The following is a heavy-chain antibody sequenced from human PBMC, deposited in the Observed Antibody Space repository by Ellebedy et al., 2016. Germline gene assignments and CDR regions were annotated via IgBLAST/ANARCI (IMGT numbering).Heavy chain of an antibody. D-gene: IGHD5-12*01. J-gene: IGHJ5*02. CDR2: IKQDGSQK. V-gene: IGHV3-7*01. CDR1: GSTLSRYW. CDR3: ARVGYDTSAHPADL. Sequence: GESLKISCAASGSTLSRYWMSWFRQAPGKGLEWVANIKQDGSQKGYVDSVKGRFTISRDNAKNSLYLQMNSLRAEDTAVYYCARVGYDTSAHPADLWGQGTLVTVSS.